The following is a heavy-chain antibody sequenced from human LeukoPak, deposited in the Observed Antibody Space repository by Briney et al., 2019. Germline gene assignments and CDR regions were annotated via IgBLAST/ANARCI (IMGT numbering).Heavy chain of an antibody. V-gene: IGHV3-7*01. D-gene: IGHD2-15*01. J-gene: IGHJ4*02. CDR2: INQDGGEI. CDR3: ARDPNVVIVSASCFDY. CDR1: GFTFSSSW. Sequence: GGSLRLSCAASGFTFSSSWMTWVRQAPGKGLEWVASINQDGGEIHYVDSVKGRFTVSRDNAKNSVYLQMNSLGAEDTAVYYCARDPNVVIVSASCFDYWGQGTLVTVSS.